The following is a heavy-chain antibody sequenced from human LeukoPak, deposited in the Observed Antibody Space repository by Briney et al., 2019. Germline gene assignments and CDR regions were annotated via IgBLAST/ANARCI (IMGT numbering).Heavy chain of an antibody. CDR2: ISSSSSTI. J-gene: IGHJ5*02. V-gene: IGHV3-48*02. D-gene: IGHD3-22*01. Sequence: PGGSLRLSCAASGFTFSSYSMNWVRQAPGKGLEWVSYISSSSSTIYYADSVKGRFTISRDNAKNSLYLQMNSLRNEDTAVYYCARGHPYYYDSSGAPNWFDPWGQGTLVTVSS. CDR3: ARGHPYYYDSSGAPNWFDP. CDR1: GFTFSSYS.